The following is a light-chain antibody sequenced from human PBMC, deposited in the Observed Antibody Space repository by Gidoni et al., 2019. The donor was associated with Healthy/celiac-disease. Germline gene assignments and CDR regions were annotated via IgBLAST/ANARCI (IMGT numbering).Light chain of an antibody. J-gene: IGLJ3*02. CDR2: GNS. CDR3: QSYDSSLSGSV. V-gene: IGLV1-40*01. CDR1: SSNIGAGYD. Sequence: QSVLTQPPSVSGAPGQRVTISCPGSSSNIGAGYDVHWYQQLPGTAPKLLISGNSNRPSGVPDRFSGSKSGTSASLAITVLQAEDEADYYCQSYDSSLSGSVFGGGTKLTVL.